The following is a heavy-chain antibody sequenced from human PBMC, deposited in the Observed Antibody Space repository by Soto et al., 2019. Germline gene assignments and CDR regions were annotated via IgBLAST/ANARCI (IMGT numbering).Heavy chain of an antibody. CDR1: GFTFSSYW. D-gene: IGHD1-26*01. V-gene: IGHV3-7*03. J-gene: IGHJ3*02. CDR2: IKQDVSEK. CDR3: ATLQGEWELPYDAFDI. Sequence: EVQLVESGGGLVQPGGSLRLSCAASGFTFSSYWMSWVRQAPGKGLEWVANIKQDVSEKYYVDSVKGRFTISRDNAKNSLYLQMNSLRAEDTAVYYCATLQGEWELPYDAFDIWGQGTMVTVSS.